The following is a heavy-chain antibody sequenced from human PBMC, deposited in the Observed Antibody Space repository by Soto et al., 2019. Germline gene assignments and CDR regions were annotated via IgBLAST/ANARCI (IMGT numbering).Heavy chain of an antibody. D-gene: IGHD2-21*02. V-gene: IGHV3-21*01. J-gene: IGHJ4*02. CDR1: GFTFSSYS. CDR3: ARDESDPYCGGDCPYFDY. Sequence: GGSLRLSCAASGFTFSSYSMNWVRQAPGKGLEWVSSISSSSSYIYYADSVKGRFTISRDNAKNSLYLQMNSLRAEDTAVHYCARDESDPYCGGDCPYFDYWGQGTLVTVSS. CDR2: ISSSSSYI.